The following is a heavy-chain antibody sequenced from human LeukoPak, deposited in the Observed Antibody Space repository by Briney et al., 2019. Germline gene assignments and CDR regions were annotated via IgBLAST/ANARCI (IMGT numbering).Heavy chain of an antibody. D-gene: IGHD3-9*01. CDR2: ISSSTTSYI. CDR1: GFTLSSYS. V-gene: IGHV3-21*01. Sequence: PGGSLRLSCAASGFTLSSYSMNWVRQAPGKGLKWVSSISSSTTSYIYYADSVKGRFTISRDNAKNSLYLQMNSLRAEDTAVYYCARALTGYEAFDIWGQGTMVTVSS. CDR3: ARALTGYEAFDI. J-gene: IGHJ3*02.